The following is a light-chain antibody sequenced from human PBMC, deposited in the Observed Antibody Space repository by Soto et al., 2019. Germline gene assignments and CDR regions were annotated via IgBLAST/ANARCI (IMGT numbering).Light chain of an antibody. CDR1: QSVSSN. Sequence: EIVMTQSPATLSVSPGERATLSCRASQSVSSNLAWHQQKPGQAPRLLIYGASTRATGVPARFSGSGSETDFTLTISNLQSEDCAVYYCQHYNNWPPYTFGQGTKVDIK. CDR2: GAS. J-gene: IGKJ2*01. V-gene: IGKV3D-15*01. CDR3: QHYNNWPPYT.